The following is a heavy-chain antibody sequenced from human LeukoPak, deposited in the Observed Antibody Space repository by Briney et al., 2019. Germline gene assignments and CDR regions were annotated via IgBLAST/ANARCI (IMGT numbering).Heavy chain of an antibody. CDR2: ISSSGGII. J-gene: IGHJ4*02. Sequence: GGSLRLSCAASGFTFVTYTMNWVRQAPGKGLEWVSSISSSGGIIYYANSVTGRFTISRDNTKNSLYLQTNSLRAEDTAVYYCSRGGIRESGGWSGYWGLGTLVTLSS. V-gene: IGHV3-21*01. D-gene: IGHD6-19*01. CDR3: SRGGIRESGGWSGY. CDR1: GFTFVTYT.